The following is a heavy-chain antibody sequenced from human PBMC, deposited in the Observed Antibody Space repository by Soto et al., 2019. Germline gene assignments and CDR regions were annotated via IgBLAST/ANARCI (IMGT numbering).Heavy chain of an antibody. CDR3: AKAGVSNYCSSISYNFGY. V-gene: IGHV3-23*01. CDR2: ISGSGGST. CDR1: GFTFSSYA. D-gene: IGHD2-2*01. Sequence: GGSLRLSCAASGFTFSSYAMSWVRQAPGKGLEWVSVISGSGGSTYYADSVKGRFTISRDNSKNTLYLQMNSLRAEDTAVYYCAKAGVSNYCSSISYNFGYWGQGTPVTVSS. J-gene: IGHJ4*02.